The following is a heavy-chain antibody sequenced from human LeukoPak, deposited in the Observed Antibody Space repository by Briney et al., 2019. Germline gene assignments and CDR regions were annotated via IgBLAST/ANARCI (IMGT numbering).Heavy chain of an antibody. V-gene: IGHV3-21*01. CDR2: ISTSSSYI. CDR3: ARDSRRYYYDSSGYYSYYYYGMDV. CDR1: GFTFSSYS. J-gene: IGHJ6*02. Sequence: GSLRLSCAASGFTFSSYSMNWVRQAPGKGLEWVSSISTSSSYIYYADSVKGRFTISRDNAKNSLYLQMNSLRAEDTAVYYCARDSRRYYYDSSGYYSYYYYGMDVWGQGTTVAVSS. D-gene: IGHD3-22*01.